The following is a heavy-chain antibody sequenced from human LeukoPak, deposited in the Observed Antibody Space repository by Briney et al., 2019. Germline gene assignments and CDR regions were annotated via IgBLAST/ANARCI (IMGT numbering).Heavy chain of an antibody. J-gene: IGHJ4*02. D-gene: IGHD4/OR15-4a*01. CDR1: GFSFSTSA. CDR3: VRDLT. Sequence: GGSLRLPCSASGFSFSTSAMHWVRQAPGKGPQFVSAITTNGRSTYYADSVKGRFTISRDNSKSTLDLQMSSLRAEDTAVYYCVRDLTWGQGTLVTVSS. V-gene: IGHV3-64D*06. CDR2: ITTNGRST.